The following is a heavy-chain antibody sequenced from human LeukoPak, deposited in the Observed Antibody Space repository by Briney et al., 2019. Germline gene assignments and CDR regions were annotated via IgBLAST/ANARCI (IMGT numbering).Heavy chain of an antibody. J-gene: IGHJ4*02. CDR1: GFIVSNFN. CDR3: ARGPHERSGYPDD. Sequence: PGGSLRLSCAASGFIVSNFNMNWVRQAPGKGPEWVSSISRSSTHIYYADAVKGRFTISSDNAENSLYLQMDSLRAEDTAVYFCARGPHERSGYPDDWGQGTLVTVSS. D-gene: IGHD3-22*01. V-gene: IGHV3-21*06. CDR2: ISRSSTHI.